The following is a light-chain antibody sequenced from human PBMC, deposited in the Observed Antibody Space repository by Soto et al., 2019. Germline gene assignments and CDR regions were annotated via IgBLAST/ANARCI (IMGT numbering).Light chain of an antibody. CDR2: DAS. V-gene: IGKV1-5*01. CDR1: QSVGYW. Sequence: DIQMTQSPSTLSASVGDRVTITCRASQSVGYWLAWYQQKPGKAPTFLVYDASNLHSGVPARFSGSGSGSEFTLTISSLQPDDFGTYYCQQYYSSWTFCQGTKVEIK. CDR3: QQYYSSWT. J-gene: IGKJ1*01.